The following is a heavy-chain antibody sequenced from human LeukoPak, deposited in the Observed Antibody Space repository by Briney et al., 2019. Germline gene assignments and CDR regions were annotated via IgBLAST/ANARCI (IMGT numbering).Heavy chain of an antibody. V-gene: IGHV4-61*02. D-gene: IGHD1-26*01. CDR1: GGSISSGSYY. Sequence: PSETLSLTCTVSGGSISSGSYYWSWIRQPAGKGLEWIGRIYTSGSTNYNPSLKRRVTISVDTSKNQFSLKLSSVTAADTAVYYCAREAMGAAMIFDYWGQGTLVTVSS. CDR3: AREAMGAAMIFDY. CDR2: IYTSGST. J-gene: IGHJ4*02.